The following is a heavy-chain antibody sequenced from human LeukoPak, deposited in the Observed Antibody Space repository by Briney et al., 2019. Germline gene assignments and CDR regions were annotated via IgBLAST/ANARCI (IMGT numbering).Heavy chain of an antibody. CDR2: IYYSGSTYYNPSYYNGST. J-gene: IGHJ5*02. V-gene: IGHV4-39*01. CDR3: ARHWAIRHNWFDP. Sequence: PSETLSLTCTVSGGSIRSSSYYWGWIRQPPGKGLEWIGSIYYSGSTYYNPSYYNGSTYYNPSLKSRVTISVDTSTNQFSLNVSSVTAADTAVYYCARHWAIRHNWFDPWGQGTLVTVSS. D-gene: IGHD3-16*01. CDR1: GGSIRSSSYY.